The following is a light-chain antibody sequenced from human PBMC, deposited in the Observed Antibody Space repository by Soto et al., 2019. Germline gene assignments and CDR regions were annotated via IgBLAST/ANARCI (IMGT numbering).Light chain of an antibody. CDR2: DAS. V-gene: IGKV3-15*01. Sequence: EVQMTQSPATLSVSPGERVTLTCRASQSVDGNLAWYQQRPGRAPRLLIYDASTWATDIPARFRGSGSGTEFTLTISSIQSEDVALYYYQRYHNWPLYTFGHGTKLEIK. CDR1: QSVDGN. CDR3: QRYHNWPLYT. J-gene: IGKJ2*01.